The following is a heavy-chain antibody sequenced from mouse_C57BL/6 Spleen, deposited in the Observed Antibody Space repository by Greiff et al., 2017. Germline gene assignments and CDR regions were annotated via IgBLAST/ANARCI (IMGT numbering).Heavy chain of an antibody. CDR1: GYTFTDYY. CDR2: INPNNGGT. D-gene: IGHD1-1*01. J-gene: IGHJ2*01. Sequence: EVQLQQSGPELVKPGASVKISCKASGYTFTDYYMNWVKQSHGKSLEWIGDINPNNGGTSYNQKFKGKATLTVDKSSSTAYMELRSLTSEDSAVYYCATTVRYYWGQGTTLTVSS. CDR3: ATTVRYY. V-gene: IGHV1-26*01.